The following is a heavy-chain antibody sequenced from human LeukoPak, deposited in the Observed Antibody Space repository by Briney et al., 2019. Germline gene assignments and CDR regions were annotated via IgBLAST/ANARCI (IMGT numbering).Heavy chain of an antibody. CDR2: IKQDGSEK. CDR1: GFIFSSYW. Sequence: GGSLRLSCAASGFIFSSYWMSWVRQAPGKGLEWVANIKQDGSEKCYVDSVKGRFTISRDNAKKSLYLQMNSLRAEDTAIYYCTKDSDLDYWGQGTLVTASS. V-gene: IGHV3-7*03. J-gene: IGHJ4*02. CDR3: TKDSDLDY.